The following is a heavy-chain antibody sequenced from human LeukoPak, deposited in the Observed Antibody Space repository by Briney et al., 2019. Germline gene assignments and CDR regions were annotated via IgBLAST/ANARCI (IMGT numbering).Heavy chain of an antibody. CDR2: IYYSGST. V-gene: IGHV4-59*12. J-gene: IGHJ6*03. CDR3: AREGSSSSSPYYYYYYMDV. Sequence: SETLSLTCTVSGGSISSYYWSWIRQPPGKGLEWIGYIYYSGSTNYNPSLKSRVTISVDTSKNQFSLKLSSVTAADTAVYYCAREGSSSSSPYYYYYYMDVWGKGTTVTVSS. D-gene: IGHD6-6*01. CDR1: GGSISSYY.